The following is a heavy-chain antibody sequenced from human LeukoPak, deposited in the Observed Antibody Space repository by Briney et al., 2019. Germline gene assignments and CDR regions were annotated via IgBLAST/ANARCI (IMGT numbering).Heavy chain of an antibody. J-gene: IGHJ4*02. V-gene: IGHV3-23*01. CDR3: AKGMSGSCYSGLHC. CDR2: ISGSGDST. D-gene: IGHD2-15*01. CDR1: GFTFSSSA. Sequence: GGSLRLSCAASGFTFSSSAMTWVRQAPGKGLEWVSVISGSGDSTFYADSVKGRFTISRDSSKNTVYLQMNSLRAGDTALYYCAKGMSGSCYSGLHCWGQGTLVTVSS.